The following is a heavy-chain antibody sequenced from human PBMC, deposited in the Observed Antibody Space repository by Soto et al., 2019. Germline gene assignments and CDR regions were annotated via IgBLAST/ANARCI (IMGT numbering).Heavy chain of an antibody. D-gene: IGHD3-10*01. J-gene: IGHJ6*02. Sequence: GSTNYNPSLKSRVTISVDTSKNQFSLKLSSVTAADTAVYYCARDGLSSITMVRGVNTDYYYYGMDVWGQGTTVTVSS. CDR2: GST. V-gene: IGHV4-59*01. CDR3: ARDGLSSITMVRGVNTDYYYYGMDV.